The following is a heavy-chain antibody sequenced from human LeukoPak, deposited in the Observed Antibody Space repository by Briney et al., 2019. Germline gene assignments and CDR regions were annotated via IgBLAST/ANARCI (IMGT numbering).Heavy chain of an antibody. CDR2: INPNSGAT. CDR3: ARGTGEGYSYGRYFFDY. V-gene: IGHV1-2*02. D-gene: IGHD5-18*01. CDR1: GYTFTGYY. J-gene: IGHJ4*02. Sequence: ASVKASCKASGYTFTGYYIHWVRQAPGQGLEWMGWINPNSGATNYAQKFQGRVTMTRDTSISTAYMILSSLTSDDTAVFYCARGTGEGYSYGRYFFDYWGQGTLVTVSS.